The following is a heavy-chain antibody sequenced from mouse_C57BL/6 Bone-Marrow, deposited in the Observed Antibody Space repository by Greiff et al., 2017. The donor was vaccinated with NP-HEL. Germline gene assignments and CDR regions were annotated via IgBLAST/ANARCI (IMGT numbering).Heavy chain of an antibody. V-gene: IGHV5-16*01. CDR2: INYDGSST. D-gene: IGHD2-4*01. CDR1: GFTFSDYY. Sequence: EVQLVESEGGLVQPGSSMKLSCTASGFTFSDYYMAWVRQVPEKGLEWVANINYDGSSTYYLDSLKSRFIISRDNAKNILYLQMSSLKSEDTATYYCARDLYDYDGGFDYGGQGTTLTVSS. J-gene: IGHJ2*01. CDR3: ARDLYDYDGGFDY.